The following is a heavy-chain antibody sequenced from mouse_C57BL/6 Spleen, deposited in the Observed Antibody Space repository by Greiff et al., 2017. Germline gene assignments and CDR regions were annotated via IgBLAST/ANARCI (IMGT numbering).Heavy chain of an antibody. J-gene: IGHJ3*01. CDR1: GYTFTDYY. Sequence: VKLMESGAELVRPGASVKLSCKASGYTFTDYYINWVKQRPGQGLEWIARIYPGSGNTYYNEKFKGKATLTAEKSSSTAYMQLSSLTSEDSAVYFCAIYYDYDVWFAYWGQGTLVTVSA. D-gene: IGHD2-4*01. CDR2: IYPGSGNT. V-gene: IGHV1-76*01. CDR3: AIYYDYDVWFAY.